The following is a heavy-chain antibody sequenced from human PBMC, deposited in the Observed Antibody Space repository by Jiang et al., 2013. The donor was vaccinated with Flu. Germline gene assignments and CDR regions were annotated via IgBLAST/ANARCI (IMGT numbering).Heavy chain of an antibody. CDR3: ARGPKILLWFGEGAFDI. CDR1: GGSISSSSYY. J-gene: IGHJ3*02. Sequence: GPGLVKPSETLSLTCTVSGGSISSSSYYWGWIRQPPGKGLGWIGSIYYSGSTYYNPSLKSRVTISVDTSKNQFSLKLSSVTAADTAVYYCARGPKILLWFGEGAFDIWGQGTMVTVSS. V-gene: IGHV4-39*01. CDR2: IYYSGST. D-gene: IGHD3-10*01.